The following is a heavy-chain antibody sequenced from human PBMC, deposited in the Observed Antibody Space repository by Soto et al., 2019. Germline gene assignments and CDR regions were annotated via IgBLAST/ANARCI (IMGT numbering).Heavy chain of an antibody. V-gene: IGHV5-51*01. CDR1: GYSFTSYW. CDR3: ARQRYSSSWSSPLPHFDY. J-gene: IGHJ4*02. Sequence: GESLKISCKGSGYSFTSYWIGWVRQMPGKGLEWMGIIYPGDSDTRYSPSFQGQVTISADKSISTAYLQWSSLKASDTAMYYCARQRYSSSWSSPLPHFDYWGQGTLVTVSS. D-gene: IGHD6-13*01. CDR2: IYPGDSDT.